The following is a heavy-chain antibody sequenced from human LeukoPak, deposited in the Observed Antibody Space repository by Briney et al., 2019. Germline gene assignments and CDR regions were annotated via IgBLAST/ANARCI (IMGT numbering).Heavy chain of an antibody. V-gene: IGHV3-11*06. CDR2: ISSSSYT. CDR1: GFTFSDYY. CDR3: ARDFNDSSGLNLFDY. J-gene: IGHJ4*02. D-gene: IGHD3-22*01. Sequence: GGSLRLSCAASGFTFSDYYMSWIRQAPGKGLEWVSYISSSSYTNYADSVKGRFTISRDNAKNSLYLQMNSLRAEDTAVYYCARDFNDSSGLNLFDYWGQGTLVTVSS.